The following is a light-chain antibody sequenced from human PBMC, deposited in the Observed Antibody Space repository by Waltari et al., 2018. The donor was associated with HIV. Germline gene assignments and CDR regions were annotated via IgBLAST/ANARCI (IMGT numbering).Light chain of an antibody. Sequence: QSDLTQPASVYGSPGQSITISCTGTSSAFGGYNYVPWYQQHSGKAPKLMIYEVSNRPSGVSNRFSGSKSGNTASLTIPGLQAEDEAYYYCSSYTGTSTHVVFGGGTKLTVL. V-gene: IGLV2-14*01. CDR2: EVS. CDR1: SSAFGGYNY. CDR3: SSYTGTSTHVV. J-gene: IGLJ2*01.